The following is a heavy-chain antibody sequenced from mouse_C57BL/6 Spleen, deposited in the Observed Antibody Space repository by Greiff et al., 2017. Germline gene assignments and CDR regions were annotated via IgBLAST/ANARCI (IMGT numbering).Heavy chain of an antibody. J-gene: IGHJ4*01. CDR3: VSTTVVTMDY. Sequence: DVMLVESGGGLVQPKGSLKLSCAASGFSFNTYAMNWVRQAPGKGLEWVARIRSKSNNYATYYADSVKDRFTISRDDSESMLYLQMNNLKTEDTAMYYCVSTTVVTMDYWGQGTSVTVSS. CDR1: GFSFNTYA. V-gene: IGHV10-1*01. CDR2: IRSKSNNYAT. D-gene: IGHD1-1*01.